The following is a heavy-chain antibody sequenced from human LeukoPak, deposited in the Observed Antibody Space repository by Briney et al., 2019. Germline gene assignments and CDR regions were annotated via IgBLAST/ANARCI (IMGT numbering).Heavy chain of an antibody. CDR2: INHSGST. CDR3: ARGRGYSSWYYFDS. J-gene: IGHJ4*02. V-gene: IGHV4-34*01. CDR1: GGSFSGYY. Sequence: SETLSLTCAVYGGSFSGYYWSWIRQPPGKGLEWIGEINHSGSTNYNPPLKSRVTISVDTSKNQFSLKLSSVTAADTAVYYCARGRGYSSWYYFDSWGQGTLVTVSS. D-gene: IGHD5-18*01.